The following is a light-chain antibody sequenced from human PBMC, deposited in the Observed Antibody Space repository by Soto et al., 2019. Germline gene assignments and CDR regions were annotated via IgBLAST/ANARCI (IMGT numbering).Light chain of an antibody. Sequence: DILMTQSPATLSLSPGGRATLSCRASQRVSSNLSWYQQKPGQAPRLLIQRASTRATCIPARFSGSGSGTELTLTISSLQSEDFAGYFCQQYNSWPGTFGQGTKVEIK. J-gene: IGKJ1*01. V-gene: IGKV3-15*01. CDR3: QQYNSWPGT. CDR2: RAS. CDR1: QRVSSN.